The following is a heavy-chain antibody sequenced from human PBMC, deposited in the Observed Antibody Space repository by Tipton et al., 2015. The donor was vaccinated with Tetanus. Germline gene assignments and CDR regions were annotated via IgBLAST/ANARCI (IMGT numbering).Heavy chain of an antibody. CDR1: GYTFTHYG. V-gene: IGHV1-18*01. D-gene: IGHD3-22*01. CDR3: ARDRHSYESSGYYLFDN. J-gene: IGHJ4*02. CDR2: ISGYSGHT. Sequence: QSGAEVKKPGASVKVSCKASGYTFTHYGISWVRQAPGQGLEWLGWISGYSGHTNYAQQVQGRVTMTTDTSTSTAYLELRSLRSDDTAVYYCARDRHSYESSGYYLFDNWGQGTLVTVSA.